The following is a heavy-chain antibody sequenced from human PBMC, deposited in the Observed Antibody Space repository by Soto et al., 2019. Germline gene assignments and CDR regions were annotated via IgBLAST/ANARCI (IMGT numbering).Heavy chain of an antibody. J-gene: IGHJ4*02. CDR2: IYYSGST. V-gene: IGHV4-59*01. CDR3: ARATGCSGGSCYSPNFDY. CDR1: GGSISSYY. D-gene: IGHD2-15*01. Sequence: PSETLSLTCTVSGGSISSYYWSWIRQPPGKGLEWIGYIYYSGSTNYNPSLKSRVTISVDTSKNQFSLKLSSVTAADTAVYYCARATGCSGGSCYSPNFDYWGQGTLVTVSS.